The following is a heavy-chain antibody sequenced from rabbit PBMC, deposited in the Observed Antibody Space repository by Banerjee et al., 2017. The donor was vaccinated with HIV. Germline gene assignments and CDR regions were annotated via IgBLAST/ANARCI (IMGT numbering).Heavy chain of an antibody. CDR1: GFSFSSGYD. CDR3: ARSYTGTALTRLDL. Sequence: QSLEESGGDLVKPGASLTLTRTASGFSFSSGYDMCWVRQAPGKGLEWIACIYTGDDAKTYYASWAKGRFTISKTSSTVDLKMTSLTAADTATYFCARSYTGTALTRLDLWGQGTLVTVS. V-gene: IGHV1S40*01. D-gene: IGHD7-1*01. CDR2: IYTGDDAKT. J-gene: IGHJ3*01.